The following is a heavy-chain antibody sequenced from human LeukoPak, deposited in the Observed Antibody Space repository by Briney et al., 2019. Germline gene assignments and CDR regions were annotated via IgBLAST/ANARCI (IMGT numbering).Heavy chain of an antibody. CDR1: GGTFSSYA. V-gene: IGHV1-69*05. J-gene: IGHJ4*02. Sequence: ASVKVSCKASGGTFSSYAISWVRQAPGQGLEWMGGIIPIFGTANYAQKFQGRVTITTDESTSTAYMELSSLRSEDTAVYYCARAPYVGGVIVNFDYWGQGTLVTVSS. CDR2: IIPIFGTA. CDR3: ARAPYVGGVIVNFDY. D-gene: IGHD3-16*02.